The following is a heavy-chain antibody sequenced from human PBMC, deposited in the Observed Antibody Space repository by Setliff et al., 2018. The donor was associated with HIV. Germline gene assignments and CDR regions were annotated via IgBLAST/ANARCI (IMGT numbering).Heavy chain of an antibody. Sequence: PGGSLRLSCVASGLTFNRYWMSWVRQVPGKGLEWVSNTRFDGSESYYVDSVKGRFIASTDNAKNSLFLQMNSLKAEDTAVYYCASRGYNYGRRPVYFDRWGQGTLVTVSS. J-gene: IGHJ4*02. V-gene: IGHV3-7*03. CDR2: TRFDGSES. CDR3: ASRGYNYGRRPVYFDR. D-gene: IGHD5-18*01. CDR1: GLTFNRYW.